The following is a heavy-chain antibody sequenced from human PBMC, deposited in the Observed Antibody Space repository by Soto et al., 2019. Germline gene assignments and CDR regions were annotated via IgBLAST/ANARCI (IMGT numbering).Heavy chain of an antibody. D-gene: IGHD5-12*01. J-gene: IGHJ4*02. Sequence: QVQLQESGPGLVKPSGTLSLTCAVSGGSISSSNWWSCVRQPPGRRLEWIGEIYQSGSTNYNPSLKSRVTISVDKSKNQFSLKLSSVTAADTAVYYCARDGEMATIRLDYWGQGTLVTVSS. V-gene: IGHV4-4*02. CDR3: ARDGEMATIRLDY. CDR1: GGSISSSNW. CDR2: IYQSGST.